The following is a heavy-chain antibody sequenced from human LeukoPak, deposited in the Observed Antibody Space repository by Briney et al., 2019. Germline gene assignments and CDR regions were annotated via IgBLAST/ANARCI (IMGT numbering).Heavy chain of an antibody. J-gene: IGHJ5*02. CDR1: GYTFTGYY. CDR2: INPNSGGT. V-gene: IGHV1-2*02. D-gene: IGHD3-22*01. CDR3: ARGRDYYDSSGYQHNWFDP. Sequence: ASVKVSCKASGYTFTGYYMHWVRQAPGQGLEWMGWINPNSGGTNYAQKFQGRVTMTRDTPISTAYMELSRLRSDDTAVYYCARGRDYYDSSGYQHNWFDPWGQGTLVTVSS.